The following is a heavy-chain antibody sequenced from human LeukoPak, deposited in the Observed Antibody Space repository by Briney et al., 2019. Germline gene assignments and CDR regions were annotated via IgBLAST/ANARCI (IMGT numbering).Heavy chain of an antibody. CDR3: ARGKEGSPHFDY. V-gene: IGHV4-38-2*02. CDR1: GYSLRSGCY. J-gene: IGHJ4*02. Sequence: PSVTLSLTCIVSGYSLRSGCYWGWIRQPPAKGLEWIGSIYHSGRTYYNPSLKSRVTISVDTSKNQFSLQLSSVTAADTAVYYCARGKEGSPHFDYWVQGTLVTVSS. CDR2: IYHSGRT.